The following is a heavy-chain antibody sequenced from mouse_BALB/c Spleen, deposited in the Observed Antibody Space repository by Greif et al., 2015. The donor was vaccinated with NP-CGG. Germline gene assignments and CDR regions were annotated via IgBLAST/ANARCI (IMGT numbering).Heavy chain of an antibody. CDR1: GFAFSSYD. J-gene: IGHJ4*01. CDR3: ARQGETDY. V-gene: IGHV5-9*02. CDR2: ISSGGSYT. Sequence: EVKLMESGGGLVKPGGSLKLSCAASGFAFSSYDMSWVRQTPEKRLEWVATISSGGSYTYYPDSVKGRFTISRDNARNTLYLQMSSLRSEDTALYYCARQGETDYWGQGTSVTVSS.